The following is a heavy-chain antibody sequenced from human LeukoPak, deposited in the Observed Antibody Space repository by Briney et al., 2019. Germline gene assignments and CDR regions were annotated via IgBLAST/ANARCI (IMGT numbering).Heavy chain of an antibody. Sequence: GGSLRLSCAASGFTVSGNYMSCVRQAPGKGLEWVSVIYPGGSTYYSDSVKGRFIISRDNSKNTLYLQMNSLRVEDTAVYYCARDGFIEGATTTKGGFDYWGQGTLVTVSS. D-gene: IGHD1-26*01. J-gene: IGHJ4*02. CDR1: GFTVSGNY. CDR3: ARDGFIEGATTTKGGFDY. V-gene: IGHV3-66*01. CDR2: IYPGGST.